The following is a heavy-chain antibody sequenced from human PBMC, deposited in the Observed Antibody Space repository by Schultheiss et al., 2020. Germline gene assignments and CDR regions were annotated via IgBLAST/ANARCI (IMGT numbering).Heavy chain of an antibody. J-gene: IGHJ1*01. CDR2: IYYSGST. CDR3: ARGGFRRRYCSSTSCYTEYFQH. CDR1: GGSISSYY. V-gene: IGHV4-59*12. D-gene: IGHD2-2*02. Sequence: SQTLSLTCTVSGGSISSYYWSWIRQPPGKGLEWIGYIYYSGSTYYNPSLKSRITISVDTSKNQFSLKLSSVTAADTAVYYCARGGFRRRYCSSTSCYTEYFQHWGQGTLVTVSS.